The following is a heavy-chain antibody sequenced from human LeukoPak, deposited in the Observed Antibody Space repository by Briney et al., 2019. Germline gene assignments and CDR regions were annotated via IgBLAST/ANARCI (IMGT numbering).Heavy chain of an antibody. CDR2: ISYDGSNK. V-gene: IGHV3-30*18. J-gene: IGHJ4*02. CDR1: GFTICCMD. D-gene: IGHD6-19*01. Sequence: PGGSLSLSAAAAGFTICCMDMLWLRQAPGKGLEWVAVISYDGSNKYYADSVKGRFTISRDNSKNTLYLQMNSLRAEDTAVYDCAKGRQWLSSFWGQGTLVTVSS. CDR3: AKGRQWLSSF.